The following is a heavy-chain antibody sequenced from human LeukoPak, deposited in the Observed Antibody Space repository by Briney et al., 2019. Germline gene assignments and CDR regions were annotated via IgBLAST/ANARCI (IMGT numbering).Heavy chain of an antibody. J-gene: IGHJ4*02. CDR3: AKDHLYYYDSSGLDFDY. D-gene: IGHD3-22*01. V-gene: IGHV3-30*02. Sequence: PGGSLRLSCAASGFTFSSYEMNWVRQAPGKGLEWVAFIRYDVSNKYYADSVKGRFTISRDNSNNTLYLQMNSLRPEDTAVYFCAKDHLYYYDSSGLDFDYWGQGTLVTVSS. CDR2: IRYDVSNK. CDR1: GFTFSSYE.